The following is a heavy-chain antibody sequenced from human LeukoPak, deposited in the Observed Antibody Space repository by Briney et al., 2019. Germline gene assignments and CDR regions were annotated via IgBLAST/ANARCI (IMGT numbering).Heavy chain of an antibody. J-gene: IGHJ4*02. CDR3: ASERATVTTRGGY. CDR1: GFTFSNYG. CDR2: ISGSGGST. Sequence: GGSLRLSCATSGFTFSNYGMHWVRQAPGKGLEWVSAISGSGGSTYYADSVKGRFTISRDNSKNTLYLQMNSLRAEDTAVYYCASERATVTTRGGYWGQGTLVTVSS. D-gene: IGHD4-17*01. V-gene: IGHV3-23*01.